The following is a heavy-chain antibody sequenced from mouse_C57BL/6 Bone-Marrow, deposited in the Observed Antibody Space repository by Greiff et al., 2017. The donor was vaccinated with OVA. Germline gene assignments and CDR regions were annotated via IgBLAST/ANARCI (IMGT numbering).Heavy chain of an antibody. D-gene: IGHD4-1*01. CDR1: GYSITSGYD. CDR2: ISYSGST. Sequence: EVKLMESGPGMVKPSQSLSLTCTVTGYSITSGYDWHWIRHFPGNKLEWMGYISYSGSTNYNPSLKSRISITHDTSKNHFFLKLNSVTTEDTATYYCARGGPNWAYWYFDVWGTGTTVTVSS. CDR3: ARGGPNWAYWYFDV. J-gene: IGHJ1*03. V-gene: IGHV3-1*01.